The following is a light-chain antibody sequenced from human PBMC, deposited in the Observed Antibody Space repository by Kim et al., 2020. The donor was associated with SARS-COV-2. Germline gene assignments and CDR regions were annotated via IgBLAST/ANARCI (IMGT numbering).Light chain of an antibody. CDR3: NSRDSNDNVV. CDR2: GKN. Sequence: VAWGQKVRTTCQGDSMRSYYATWYQQKPGQAPIVVIYGKNNRPSGIPDRFSGSSSGNTASLTITGTQAGDEADYYCNSRDSNDNVVFGGGTQLTVL. V-gene: IGLV3-19*01. CDR1: SMRSYY. J-gene: IGLJ2*01.